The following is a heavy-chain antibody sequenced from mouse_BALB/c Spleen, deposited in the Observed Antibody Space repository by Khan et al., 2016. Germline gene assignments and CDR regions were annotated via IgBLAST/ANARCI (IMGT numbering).Heavy chain of an antibody. CDR2: INPTSNYT. J-gene: IGHJ3*01. CDR3: AREGFRAWFVY. V-gene: IGHV1-4*01. Sequence: QVQLQQSGAELARPGASVKMSCKASVYTFTSYTMHWVKQRPGQGLEWIGYINPTSNYTNYNQKFRDKATLTADKSSNTAYMQLTGLTSEDSAVYFCAREGFRAWFVYWGQGTLVTVSA. CDR1: VYTFTSYT.